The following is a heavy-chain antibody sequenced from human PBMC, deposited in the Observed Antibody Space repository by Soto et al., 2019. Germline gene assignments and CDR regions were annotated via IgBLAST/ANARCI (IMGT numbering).Heavy chain of an antibody. CDR3: VRGSYTYGMMYLDF. J-gene: IGHJ4*02. CDR2: IYPGDSEI. V-gene: IGHV5-51*01. Sequence: GESLKISCKGSGYTFSNYWIGWVRQMPGKGLEWVGIIYPGDSEIRSSPSFQGQVAISADKSITTAFLQWSSLKASDSAMYYCVRGSYTYGMMYLDFWGPGTLVPASS. CDR1: GYTFSNYW. D-gene: IGHD5-18*01.